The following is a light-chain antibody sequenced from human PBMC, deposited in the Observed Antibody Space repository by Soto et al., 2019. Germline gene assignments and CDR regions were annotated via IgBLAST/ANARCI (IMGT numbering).Light chain of an antibody. V-gene: IGKV3-11*01. Sequence: EIVLTQSPATLSSSPGERATISCRASQSVSSYLAWYQQKPGQAPKLLIYDASNCATGLPARFSGSGSGADFSLTSSSLEAEDFAVYYCQQRSNWPITFGQGTQLEIK. CDR2: DAS. CDR1: QSVSSY. J-gene: IGKJ5*01. CDR3: QQRSNWPIT.